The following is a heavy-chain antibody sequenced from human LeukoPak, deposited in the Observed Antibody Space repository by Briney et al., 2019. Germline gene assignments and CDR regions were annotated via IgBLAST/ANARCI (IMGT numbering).Heavy chain of an antibody. Sequence: PGGSLRLSCAASGFTFSSYGMHWVRQAPGKGLEWVAFIRYDGSNKYYVDSVKGRFTISRDNSKNTLYLQMSSLRAEDTAVYYCAKCPLNPYCSSTSCYCYVDYWGQGTLVTVSS. CDR2: IRYDGSNK. CDR1: GFTFSSYG. CDR3: AKCPLNPYCSSTSCYCYVDY. V-gene: IGHV3-30*02. D-gene: IGHD2-2*01. J-gene: IGHJ4*02.